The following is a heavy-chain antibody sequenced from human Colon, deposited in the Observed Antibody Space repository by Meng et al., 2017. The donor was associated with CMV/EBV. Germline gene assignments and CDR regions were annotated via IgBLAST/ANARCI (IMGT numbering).Heavy chain of an antibody. D-gene: IGHD1-26*01. CDR1: GFTVSSTH. CDR3: ARGYSGTSS. V-gene: IGHV3-66*01. Sequence: SGVGVVPPGGSRIFSGAAFGFTVSSTHMSGVRQAPGKGLEWVSVIYSGGSTFYADSVKGRFTISRDNSKNTLYLQMNSLSAEDTAVYYCARGYSGTSSWGQGTLVTVSS. J-gene: IGHJ4*02. CDR2: IYSGGST.